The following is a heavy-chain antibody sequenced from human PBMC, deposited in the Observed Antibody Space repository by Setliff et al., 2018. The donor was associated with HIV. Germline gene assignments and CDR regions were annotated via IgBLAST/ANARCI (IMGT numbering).Heavy chain of an antibody. J-gene: IGHJ6*03. CDR2: IIRDSSYI. CDR3: ARDGTTLLAAMDV. Sequence: GGSLRLSCVASGFALSTYRMNWVRQAPGKGLEWVSSIIRDSSYIFDADSVKGRFTISRDNAQNSLYLQMNNLRVEDTAVYYCARDGTTLLAAMDVWGKGTTVTVSS. V-gene: IGHV3-21*01. D-gene: IGHD1-7*01. CDR1: GFALSTYR.